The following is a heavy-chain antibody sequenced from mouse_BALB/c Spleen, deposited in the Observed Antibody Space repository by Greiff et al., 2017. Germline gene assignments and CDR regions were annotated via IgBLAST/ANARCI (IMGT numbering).Heavy chain of an antibody. V-gene: IGHV3-2*02. CDR1: GYSITSDYA. Sequence: EVKLMESGPGLVKPSQSLSLTCTVSGYSITSDYAWYWIRQFPGNKLEWMGFRIYSGSTSYNPSLKSRISITRDTSKNQFFLQLNSVTTEDTATYYCASWGITTKEAFDYWGQGTTLTVSS. CDR3: ASWGITTKEAFDY. D-gene: IGHD2-4*01. CDR2: RIYSGST. J-gene: IGHJ2*01.